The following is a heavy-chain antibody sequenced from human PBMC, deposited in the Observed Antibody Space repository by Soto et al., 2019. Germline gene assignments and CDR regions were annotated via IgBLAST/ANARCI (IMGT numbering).Heavy chain of an antibody. CDR2: ISGSGGST. V-gene: IGHV3-23*01. J-gene: IGHJ5*02. CDR3: AKSTYSSGWYWFDP. CDR1: GFTFSSYA. D-gene: IGHD6-19*01. Sequence: PGGSLGLSCAASGFTFSSYAMSWVRQAPGKGLEWVSAISGSGGSTYYADSVKGRFTISRDNSKNTLYLQMNSLRAEDTAVYYCAKSTYSSGWYWFDPWGQGTLVTVSS.